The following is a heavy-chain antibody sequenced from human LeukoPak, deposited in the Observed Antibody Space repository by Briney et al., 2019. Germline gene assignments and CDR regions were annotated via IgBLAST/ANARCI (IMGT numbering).Heavy chain of an antibody. CDR3: AKDPIWWNYFDY. Sequence: GGSLRLSCAAYGFAFSRHGMHWVRQAPGKGLEWVAVISYDGSDKHYAHSVKGLVTISRDNSQNTLYLQMNSLRDQDTAVYYCAKDPIWWNYFDYWGQGTMVTVSS. CDR1: GFAFSRHG. D-gene: IGHD2-8*02. J-gene: IGHJ4*02. CDR2: ISYDGSDK. V-gene: IGHV3-30*18.